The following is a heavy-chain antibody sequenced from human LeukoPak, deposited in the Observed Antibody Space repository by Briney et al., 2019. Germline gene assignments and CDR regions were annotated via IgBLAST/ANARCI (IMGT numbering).Heavy chain of an antibody. CDR3: ARQIDTNFFAY. V-gene: IGHV3-7*01. CDR2: IKQDGDEK. CDR1: GFTFSSYW. J-gene: IGHJ4*02. Sequence: QPGGSLRLPCAASGFTFSSYWMSWVRQIPGKGLEWVANIKQDGDEKYYVDSVKGRFTISRDNAKKSLYLQLNSLRAEDTAVYYCARQIDTNFFAYWGQGTLVTVSS. D-gene: IGHD2-21*01.